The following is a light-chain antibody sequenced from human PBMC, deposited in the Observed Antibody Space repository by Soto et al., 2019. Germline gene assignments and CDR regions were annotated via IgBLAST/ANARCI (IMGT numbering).Light chain of an antibody. CDR1: QGIIDY. CDR2: AAS. CDR3: QKYETAPQT. V-gene: IGKV1-27*01. J-gene: IGKJ1*01. Sequence: DIQMTQSPSSLSASVGDTVTITCRASQGIIDYLAWYQQRPGKAPKLQMYAASTLHTGVPSRFSGSGAGTDFTLTISNLQPEDVASYYCQKYETAPQTFGQGTRVEI.